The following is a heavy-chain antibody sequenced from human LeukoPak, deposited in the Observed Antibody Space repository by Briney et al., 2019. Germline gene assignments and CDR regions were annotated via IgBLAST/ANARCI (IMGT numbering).Heavy chain of an antibody. D-gene: IGHD3-10*01. V-gene: IGHV4-34*01. J-gene: IGHJ4*02. CDR2: INHRGST. Sequence: SETLSLTCALYGGSFSDYSYNWIRQPPGKGLEWIGEINHRGSTSSSPSLRSRTTISIDTSQNQFSLKLNSVTAADTAVYYRAAFAMDRGDYFFDYWDQGALVTVSS. CDR1: GGSFSDYS. CDR3: AAFAMDRGDYFFDY.